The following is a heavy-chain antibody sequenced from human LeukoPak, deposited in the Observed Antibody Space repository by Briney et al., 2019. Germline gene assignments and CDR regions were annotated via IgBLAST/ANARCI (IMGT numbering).Heavy chain of an antibody. Sequence: GGSLRLSCAASGFSFSSSWMSWVRQAPGKGLEWVANIKQDGCDKYYVDSVKGRFTISRDNARNSLYLQMNSLRAEDTAVYYCTLVQVAGVFDYWGQGTLVTVSS. D-gene: IGHD6-19*01. V-gene: IGHV3-7*03. J-gene: IGHJ4*02. CDR1: GFSFSSSW. CDR2: IKQDGCDK. CDR3: TLVQVAGVFDY.